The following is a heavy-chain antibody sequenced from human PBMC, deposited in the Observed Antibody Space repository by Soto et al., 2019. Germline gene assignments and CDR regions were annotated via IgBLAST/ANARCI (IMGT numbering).Heavy chain of an antibody. D-gene: IGHD6-19*01. CDR1: GFTFTTYW. J-gene: IGHJ4*02. CDR2: IYAGDSDT. Sequence: GESLKISCKGFGFTFTTYWIAWVRQMPGKGLEWMGIIYAGDSDTRYSPSFQGQVSRSADKSINTAYLYCRSVKSSDTAIYECARTKKESGYSSSCSIAYWGQGTQVTVSS. V-gene: IGHV5-51*01. CDR3: ARTKKESGYSSSCSIAY.